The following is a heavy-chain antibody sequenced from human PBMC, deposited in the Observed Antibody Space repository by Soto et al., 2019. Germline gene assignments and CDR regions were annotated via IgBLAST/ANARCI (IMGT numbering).Heavy chain of an antibody. V-gene: IGHV4-59*08. J-gene: IGHJ4*02. D-gene: IGHD4-17*01. CDR1: GGSISSYY. CDR3: ATHAYGGAFAN. Sequence: SETLSLTCAVSGGSISSYYWSWIRQPPGKGLEWIGYFYYGGSSNYNPSLKSRVTMSVDTSKNQFSLELSSLTAADTAVYYCATHAYGGAFANWGQGTLVTVSS. CDR2: FYYGGSS.